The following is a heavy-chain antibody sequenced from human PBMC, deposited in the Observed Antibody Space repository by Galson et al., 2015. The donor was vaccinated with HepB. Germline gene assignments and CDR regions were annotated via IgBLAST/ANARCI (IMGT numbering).Heavy chain of an antibody. CDR2: ISYDGSNK. CDR3: ARDRIGYFDWLSIPGYYYYGMDV. V-gene: IGHV3-30-3*01. J-gene: IGHJ6*02. Sequence: SLRLSCAASGFTFSSYAMHWVRQAPGKGLEWVAVISYDGSNKYYADSVKGRFTISRDNSKNTLYLQMNSLRAEDTAVYYCARDRIGYFDWLSIPGYYYYGMDVWGQGTTVTVSS. D-gene: IGHD3-9*01. CDR1: GFTFSSYA.